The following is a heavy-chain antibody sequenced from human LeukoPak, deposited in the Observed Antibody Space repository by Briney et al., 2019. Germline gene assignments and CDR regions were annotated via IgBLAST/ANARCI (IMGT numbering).Heavy chain of an antibody. CDR2: IRGSGGST. J-gene: IGHJ3*02. CDR3: AKASRYSGTPWGVFDI. V-gene: IGHV3-23*01. D-gene: IGHD1-26*01. CDR1: GFTFSSYS. Sequence: PGGSLRLSCAASGFTFSSYSMNWVRQAPGKGLEWVSAIRGSGGSTYYADSVKGRFTISRDNSKNTLYLQMNNLRAEDTAVYYCAKASRYSGTPWGVFDIWGQGTMVTVSS.